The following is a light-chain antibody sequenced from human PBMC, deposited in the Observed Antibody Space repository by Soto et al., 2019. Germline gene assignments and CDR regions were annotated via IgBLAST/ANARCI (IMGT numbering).Light chain of an antibody. V-gene: IGKV3-15*01. CDR3: QQYQNWPLT. J-gene: IGKJ4*01. CDR1: QSVSSN. Sequence: EIVMTQSPGTLSVSPGERVTFSCRASQSVSSNLAWYQQKPGQTPRLLIYGASTRATGIPDRFSGSGSGTEFTLTISSLQSEDFADYYCQQYQNWPLTFGGGTKVDTK. CDR2: GAS.